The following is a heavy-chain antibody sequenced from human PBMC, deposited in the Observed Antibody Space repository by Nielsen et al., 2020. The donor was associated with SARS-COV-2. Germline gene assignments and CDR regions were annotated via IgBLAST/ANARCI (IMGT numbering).Heavy chain of an antibody. V-gene: IGHV3-53*01. Sequence: GESLKISCAASGFSVSSHDMNWVRQAPGEGLQWVSLIYSDGNTKYADSVKGRFTISRDNSRNTVYLQMNSLRPEDTAVYYCAREFALRDTAYFDYWGQGTLVTVSS. J-gene: IGHJ4*02. D-gene: IGHD5-18*01. CDR3: AREFALRDTAYFDY. CDR2: IYSDGNT. CDR1: GFSVSSHD.